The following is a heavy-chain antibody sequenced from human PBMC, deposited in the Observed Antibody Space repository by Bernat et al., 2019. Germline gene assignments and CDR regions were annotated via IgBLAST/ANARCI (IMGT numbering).Heavy chain of an antibody. V-gene: IGHV3-23*04. CDR2: ISGSGGSK. CDR3: ARRIAVAL. D-gene: IGHD6-19*01. CDR1: GFTFSSYA. Sequence: EVQLVESGGGLVQPGGSLRLSCAASGFTFSSYAMSWVRQAPGKGLEWVSAISGSGGSKYYADSVKSRFTISRETSKNTLYLQMNSLRAEDTAVYYCARRIAVALWGQGTLVTVSS. J-gene: IGHJ4*02.